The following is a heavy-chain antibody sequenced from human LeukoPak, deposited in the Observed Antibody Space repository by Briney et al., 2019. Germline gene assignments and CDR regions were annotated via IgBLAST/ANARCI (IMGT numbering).Heavy chain of an antibody. D-gene: IGHD3-10*01. Sequence: QPGGSLRLSCAASGFTFSSYAMSWVRQAPGKGLEWVSAISGSGGSTYYADSVKGRFTISRDNSRNTLYLQMNSLRAEDTAVYYCAKPDGSGSYPFDYWGQGTLVTVSS. CDR1: GFTFSSYA. J-gene: IGHJ4*02. CDR3: AKPDGSGSYPFDY. V-gene: IGHV3-23*01. CDR2: ISGSGGST.